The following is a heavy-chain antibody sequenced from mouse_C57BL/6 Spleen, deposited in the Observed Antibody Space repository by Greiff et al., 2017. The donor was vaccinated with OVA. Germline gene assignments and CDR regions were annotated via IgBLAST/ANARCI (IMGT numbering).Heavy chain of an antibody. CDR3: AYDGYYSYYYAMDY. D-gene: IGHD2-3*01. Sequence: EVQLQQSGPELVKPGASVKISCKASGYSFTDYNMNWVKQSNGKSLEWIGVINPNYGTTSYNQKFKGKATLTVDKSSSTAYMQLNSLTSEDSAVYYCAYDGYYSYYYAMDYWGQGTSVTVSS. J-gene: IGHJ4*01. V-gene: IGHV1-39*01. CDR1: GYSFTDYN. CDR2: INPNYGTT.